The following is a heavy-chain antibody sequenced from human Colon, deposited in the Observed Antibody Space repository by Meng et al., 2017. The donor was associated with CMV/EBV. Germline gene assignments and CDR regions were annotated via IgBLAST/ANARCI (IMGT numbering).Heavy chain of an antibody. D-gene: IGHD3-10*01. J-gene: IGHJ4*02. V-gene: IGHV1-2*02. CDR1: GYTFTGYY. Sequence: ASVKVSCKASGYTFTGYYMHWVRQAPGQGLEWMGWINPNSGGTNYAQKFQGRVTMTRDVSVTAAYMDLTRLTSDDTAVYYCAIANYYHVVAWGFLIDYWGRGTLVTVSS. CDR3: AIANYYHVVAWGFLIDY. CDR2: INPNSGGT.